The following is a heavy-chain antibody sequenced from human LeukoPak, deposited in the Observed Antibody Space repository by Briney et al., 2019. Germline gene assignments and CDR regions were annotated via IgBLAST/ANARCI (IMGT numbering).Heavy chain of an antibody. V-gene: IGHV3-23*01. J-gene: IGHJ4*02. CDR3: AKGTPIAVAGTGVWFDY. D-gene: IGHD6-19*01. CDR1: GFTFSSYS. CDR2: ISEGGSRT. Sequence: GGSLRLSCAASGFTFSSYSMSWVRQAPGRGLEWVANISEGGSRTYYVDSVKGRFTISRDNSKNTLYLQMNSLRAEDTAVYYCAKGTPIAVAGTGVWFDYWGQGTLVTVSS.